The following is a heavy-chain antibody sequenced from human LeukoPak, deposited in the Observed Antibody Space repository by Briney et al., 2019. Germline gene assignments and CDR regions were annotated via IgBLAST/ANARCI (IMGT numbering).Heavy chain of an antibody. CDR1: GFTFDDYA. V-gene: IGHV3-9*01. J-gene: IGHJ4*02. D-gene: IGHD5-12*01. CDR3: AKGDSGAYSYYFDY. CDR2: ISWNSDSI. Sequence: PGGSLRLSCAASGFTFDDYAMHWVRQAPGKGLEWVSGISWNSDSIGYADSVKGRFTISRDNAKNSLYLQMNGLRAEDTALYYCAKGDSGAYSYYFDYWGQGTLVTVSS.